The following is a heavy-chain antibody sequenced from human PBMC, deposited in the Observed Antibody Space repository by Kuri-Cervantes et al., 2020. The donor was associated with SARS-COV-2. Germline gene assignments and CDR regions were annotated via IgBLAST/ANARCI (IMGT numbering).Heavy chain of an antibody. CDR2: IYSGGST. CDR3: ASDLGYCSSTSCYNV. CDR1: GFTVSSNY. Sequence: GGSLRLSCAASGFTVSSNYMSWVRLAPGKGLEWVSVIYSGGSTYYADSVKGRFTISRDNSKNTLYLQMNSLRAEDTAVYYCASDLGYCSSTSCYNVWGQGTTVTVSS. J-gene: IGHJ6*02. V-gene: IGHV3-66*01. D-gene: IGHD2-2*02.